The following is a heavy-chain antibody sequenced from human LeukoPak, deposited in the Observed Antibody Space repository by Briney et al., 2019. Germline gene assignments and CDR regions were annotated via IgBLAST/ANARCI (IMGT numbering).Heavy chain of an antibody. J-gene: IGHJ5*02. D-gene: IGHD3-22*01. Sequence: SETLSLTCTVSGGSISSSSYYWGWIRQPPGKGLEWIGSIYYSGSTYYNPSLKSRVTISVDTSKNQFSLKLSSVTAADTAVYYCARHRDSSGYYYGGWFDPWGQGTLVTVSS. CDR3: ARHRDSSGYYYGGWFDP. CDR2: IYYSGST. V-gene: IGHV4-39*01. CDR1: GGSISSSSYY.